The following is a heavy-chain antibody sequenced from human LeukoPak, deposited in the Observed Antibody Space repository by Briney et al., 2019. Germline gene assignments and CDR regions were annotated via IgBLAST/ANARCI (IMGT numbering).Heavy chain of an antibody. D-gene: IGHD5-12*01. V-gene: IGHV1-69*05. Sequence: SVKVSCKASGGTFSSYAISWVRQAPGQGLEWMGGIIPIFGTANYAQKLQGRVTMATDTSTSTAYMEQRSLRSDDTAVYYCARVYGYDYYYYYMDVWGKGTTVTISS. CDR3: ARVYGYDYYYYYMDV. CDR2: IIPIFGTA. J-gene: IGHJ6*03. CDR1: GGTFSSYA.